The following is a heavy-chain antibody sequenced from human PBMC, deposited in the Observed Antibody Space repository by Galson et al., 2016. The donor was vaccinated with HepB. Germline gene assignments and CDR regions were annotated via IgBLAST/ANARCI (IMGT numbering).Heavy chain of an antibody. V-gene: IGHV1-2*02. CDR3: ARVFTMVRGVTNTFYYYGMDV. Sequence: SVKVSCKASGYTLTDYYIHWVRQAPGQGLEWMGWINPNSGGTNYAQKFQGRVTMTRDTSISTAYTELSGLKSDDTAVYYCARVFTMVRGVTNTFYYYGMDVWGQGTTVTVSS. D-gene: IGHD3-10*01. CDR2: INPNSGGT. CDR1: GYTLTDYY. J-gene: IGHJ6*02.